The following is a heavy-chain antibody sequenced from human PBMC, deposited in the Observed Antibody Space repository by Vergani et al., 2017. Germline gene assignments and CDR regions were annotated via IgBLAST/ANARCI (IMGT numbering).Heavy chain of an antibody. CDR1: GVSISSSNW. CDR3: ARDQGYSSGPLDY. J-gene: IGHJ4*02. D-gene: IGHD6-19*01. CDR2: IYHSGSP. V-gene: IGHV4-4*02. Sequence: QVQLQESGPGLVKPSGTLSLTCAVSGVSISSSNWWSWVRQPPGKGLEWIVEIYHSGSPNYNPSLKSRVTISIDKSKNQFSLKLTSVTAADTAVYYCARDQGYSSGPLDYWGQGTLVTVSS.